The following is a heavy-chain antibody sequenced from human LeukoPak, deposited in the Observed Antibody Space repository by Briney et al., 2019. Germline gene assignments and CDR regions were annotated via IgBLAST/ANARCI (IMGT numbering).Heavy chain of an antibody. D-gene: IGHD3-16*01. CDR3: ARDWGRD. J-gene: IGHJ4*02. V-gene: IGHV4-61*02. Sequence: SETLSLTCAVSGGSISSGSYHWSWIRQPAGKGLEWIGRIYTSGSTKYNPSLKSRVTISVDTSKNQFSLKLSSVTAADTAVYYCARDWGRDWGQGTLVTVSS. CDR2: IYTSGST. CDR1: GGSISSGSYH.